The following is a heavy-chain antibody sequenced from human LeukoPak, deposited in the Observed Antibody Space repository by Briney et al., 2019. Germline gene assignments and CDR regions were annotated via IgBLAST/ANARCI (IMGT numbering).Heavy chain of an antibody. Sequence: PSETLSLTCAVSAASFSSHYWNWIRQSPGKGLEWIGYISYIGSTNYNPFLKSRVTISIDPSRNQFSLKLRSVIAADTAVYYCARDLVKVTKGFDIWGQGTMVSVSS. CDR2: ISYIGST. J-gene: IGHJ3*02. D-gene: IGHD4-17*01. CDR1: AASFSSHY. V-gene: IGHV4-59*11. CDR3: ARDLVKVTKGFDI.